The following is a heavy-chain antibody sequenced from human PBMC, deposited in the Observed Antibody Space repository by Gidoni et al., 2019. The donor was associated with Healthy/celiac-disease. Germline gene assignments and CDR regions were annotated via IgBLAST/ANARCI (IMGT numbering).Heavy chain of an antibody. V-gene: IGHV3-74*01. CDR2: INRDGSST. Sequence: EVQLVESGGGLVQPGGSLSLSCAASGFTFSSYWMHWVRQAPGKGLVWVSRINRDGSSTSYADSVKGRFTISRDNAKNTLYLQMNSLRAEDTAVYYCARVSGSYHPEAFDIWGQGTMVTVSS. J-gene: IGHJ3*02. CDR1: GFTFSSYW. D-gene: IGHD1-26*01. CDR3: ARVSGSYHPEAFDI.